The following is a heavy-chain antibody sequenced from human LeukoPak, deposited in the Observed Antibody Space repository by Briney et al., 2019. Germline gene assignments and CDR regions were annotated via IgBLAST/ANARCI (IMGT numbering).Heavy chain of an antibody. J-gene: IGHJ3*02. Sequence: PGGSLRLSYAASGFTFSSYDMHWVRQATGKGLEWVSAIGTAGDTYYPGSVKGRFTISRENAKNSLYLQMNSLRAGDTAVYYCARDSGDGYNGAFDIWGQGTMVTVSS. CDR1: GFTFSSYD. D-gene: IGHD5-24*01. CDR3: ARDSGDGYNGAFDI. CDR2: IGTAGDT. V-gene: IGHV3-13*01.